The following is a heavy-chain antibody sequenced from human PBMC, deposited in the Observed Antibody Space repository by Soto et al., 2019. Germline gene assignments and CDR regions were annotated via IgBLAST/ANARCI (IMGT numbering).Heavy chain of an antibody. D-gene: IGHD1-1*01. J-gene: IGHJ6*04. Sequence: QLQLQESGPGLVKPSETLSLNCSVAGGSISSSSYYWGWIRQPPGKGLEWIGSIYYSGSTYYNPSLKSRVTISVDTSKNQVSLKLSSVTAADTAVYYCARGPGTFHPMDVWGKGTTVTVSS. V-gene: IGHV4-39*01. CDR3: ARGPGTFHPMDV. CDR1: GGSISSSSYY. CDR2: IYYSGST.